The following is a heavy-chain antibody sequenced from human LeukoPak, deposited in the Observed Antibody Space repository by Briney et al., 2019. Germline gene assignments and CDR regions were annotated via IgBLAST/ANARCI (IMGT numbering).Heavy chain of an antibody. J-gene: IGHJ5*02. CDR1: GYTFTSYY. CDR3: ARDQSSSSGYPSNWFDP. V-gene: IGHV1-46*01. Sequence: ASVKVSCKASGYTFTSYYMHWVRQAPGQGLEWMGIINPSGGSTSYAQKFQGRVTMTRDTSTSTVYMELSSLRSEDTAVYYCARDQSSSSGYPSNWFDPWGQRTLVTVSS. CDR2: INPSGGST. D-gene: IGHD6-13*01.